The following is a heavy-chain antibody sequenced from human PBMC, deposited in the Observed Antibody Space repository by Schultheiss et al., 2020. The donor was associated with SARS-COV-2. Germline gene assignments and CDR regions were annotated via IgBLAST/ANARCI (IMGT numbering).Heavy chain of an antibody. D-gene: IGHD2-2*01. CDR1: GGSISSGDYY. Sequence: SQTLSLTCTVSGGSISSGDYYWSWIRQPPGKGLEWIGYIYYSGSTYYNPSLKSRVTISVDTSKNQFSLKLSSVTAADTAVYYCARWVIVVVPAAKTYYYYGMDVWGQGTTVTVSS. V-gene: IGHV4-30-4*01. CDR3: ARWVIVVVPAAKTYYYYGMDV. J-gene: IGHJ6*02. CDR2: IYYSGST.